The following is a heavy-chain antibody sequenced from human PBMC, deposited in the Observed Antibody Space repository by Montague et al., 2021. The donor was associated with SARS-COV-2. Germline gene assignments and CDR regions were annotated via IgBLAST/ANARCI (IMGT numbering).Heavy chain of an antibody. CDR1: GFTFSSYA. V-gene: IGHV3-23*01. CDR3: AKRYCSGGSCYSGFDP. D-gene: IGHD2-15*01. CDR2: ISGSGGST. J-gene: IGHJ5*02. Sequence: SLRLSCAASGFTFSSYAMSWVRQAPGKGLEWVSAISGSGGSTYYXDSVKGRFTISRDNSKNTLYLQMNSLRAEDTAVYYCAKRYCSGGSCYSGFDPWGRGTLVTVSS.